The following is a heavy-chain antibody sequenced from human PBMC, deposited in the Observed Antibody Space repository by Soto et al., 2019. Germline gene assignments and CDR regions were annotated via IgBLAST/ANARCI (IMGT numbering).Heavy chain of an antibody. J-gene: IGHJ3*02. CDR3: TRDSPPVVVLVAAFPPGSRDDAFDI. V-gene: IGHV3-49*02. CDR2: GTT. Sequence: GTTEYAASVKGRFTISRDDSKSIAYLQMNSLKTEDTAVYYCTRDSPPVVVLVAAFPPGSRDDAFDIWGQGTMVTVSS. D-gene: IGHD2-15*01.